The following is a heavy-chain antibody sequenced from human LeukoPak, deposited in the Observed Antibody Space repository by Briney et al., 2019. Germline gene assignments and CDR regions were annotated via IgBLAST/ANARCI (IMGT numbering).Heavy chain of an antibody. Sequence: GGSLRLSCAASGFTFDDYGMSWVRQVPGRGLEWICGINWNSGVTGYADSVKGRFNISRDNAKNSLFLQMNSLRDEDTASYYCARGDGPTVTADYFQNWGQGTLVTVS. D-gene: IGHD4-17*01. V-gene: IGHV3-20*04. CDR1: GFTFDDYG. CDR3: ARGDGPTVTADYFQN. CDR2: INWNSGVT. J-gene: IGHJ1*01.